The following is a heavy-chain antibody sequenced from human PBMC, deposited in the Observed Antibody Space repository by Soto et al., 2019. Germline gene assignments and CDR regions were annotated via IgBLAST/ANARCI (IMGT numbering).Heavy chain of an antibody. CDR2: IGGYNGKT. D-gene: IGHD2-15*01. J-gene: IGHJ6*02. V-gene: IGHV1-18*01. Sequence: APGQGLEWLGWIGGYNGKTKFAQKLQGRVTLSTETSTNTVYMELTRLTSDDTPVYYCTRGVGYPGYGMDVWGHGTTVTVSS. CDR3: TRGVGYPGYGMDV.